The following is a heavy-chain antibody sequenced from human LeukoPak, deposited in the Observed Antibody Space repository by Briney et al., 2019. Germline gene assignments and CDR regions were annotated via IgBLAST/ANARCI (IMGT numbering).Heavy chain of an antibody. D-gene: IGHD3-10*01. V-gene: IGHV3-48*03. CDR2: ISN. CDR3: ARGPYASGSYFSGGYYYYMDV. Sequence: GGSLRLSCAASGFTFSSYEMNWVRQAPGKGLEWVSYISNMKGRFTISRDNAKNSLYLQMNSLRAEDTAVYYCARGPYASGSYFSGGYYYYMDVWGEGTTVTISS. CDR1: GFTFSSYE. J-gene: IGHJ6*03.